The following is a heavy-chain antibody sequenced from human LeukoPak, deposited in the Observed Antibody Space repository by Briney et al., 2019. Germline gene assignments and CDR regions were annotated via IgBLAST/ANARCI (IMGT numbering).Heavy chain of an antibody. J-gene: IGHJ4*02. Sequence: SETLSLTCTVSGGSISSGGYYWSWIRQHPGKGLEWIGYIYYSGSTYYNPSLMSRVTISVDTSKNQFSLKLSSVTAADTAVYYCARDPVSYCSSTSCYEGLFDYWGQGTLVSVSS. CDR2: IYYSGST. D-gene: IGHD2-2*01. CDR3: ARDPVSYCSSTSCYEGLFDY. V-gene: IGHV4-31*03. CDR1: GGSISSGGYY.